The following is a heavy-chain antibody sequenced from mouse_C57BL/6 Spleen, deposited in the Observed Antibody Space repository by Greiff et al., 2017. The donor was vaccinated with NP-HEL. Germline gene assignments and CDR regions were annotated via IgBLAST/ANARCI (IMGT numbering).Heavy chain of an antibody. D-gene: IGHD2-2*01. CDR2: INPDSSTI. J-gene: IGHJ3*01. V-gene: IGHV4-1*01. CDR1: GVDFSRYW. Sequence: AAEGVDFSRYWMSWVRRAPGKGLEWIGEINPDSSTINYAPSLKDKFIISRDNAKNTLYLQMSKVRSEDTALYYCAREGPYGYGQAWFAYWGQGTLVTVSA. CDR3: AREGPYGYGQAWFAY.